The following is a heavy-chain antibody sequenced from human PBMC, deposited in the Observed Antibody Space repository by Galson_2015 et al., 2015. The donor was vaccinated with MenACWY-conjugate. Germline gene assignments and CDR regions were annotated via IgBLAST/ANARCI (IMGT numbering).Heavy chain of an antibody. J-gene: IGHJ6*02. D-gene: IGHD6-19*01. V-gene: IGHV3-74*03. CDR1: GFAFSNYC. CDR3: VRGSSGWRGMDI. Sequence: SLRLSCAASGFAFSNYCMHWVRHAPGKGLEGVSRICAGGISIMYGDSVRGRFTISRDDAENTLYLQMDGLRADDTAVYFCVRGSSGWRGMDIWGQGTTVTVSS. CDR2: ICAGGISI.